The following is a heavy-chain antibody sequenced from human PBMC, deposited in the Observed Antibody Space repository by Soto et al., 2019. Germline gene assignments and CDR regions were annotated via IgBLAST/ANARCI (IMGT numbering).Heavy chain of an antibody. Sequence: GGSLRLSCAVSGFTFSTYAMSWVLQAPGKGLEWVSSIGGSGSPYYADSVKGRFSISRDNSKNTLYLQMNSLRVDDSAVYYCARRGIAVAGTSLKYFDYWGQGTLVTVAS. CDR1: GFTFSTYA. V-gene: IGHV3-23*01. D-gene: IGHD6-19*01. CDR3: ARRGIAVAGTSLKYFDY. J-gene: IGHJ4*02. CDR2: IGGSGSP.